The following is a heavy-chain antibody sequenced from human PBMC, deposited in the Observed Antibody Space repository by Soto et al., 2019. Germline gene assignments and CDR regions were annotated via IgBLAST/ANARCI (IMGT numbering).Heavy chain of an antibody. J-gene: IGHJ4*02. CDR1: GFTFSSYS. Sequence: LRLSCAASGFTFSSYSMNWVRQAPGKGLEWVSSISSSSSYTYYADSVKGRFTISRDNAKNSLYLQMNSLRAEDTAVYYCAREYYYDSSGYPDYWGQGTLVTVSS. CDR2: ISSSSSYT. D-gene: IGHD3-22*01. V-gene: IGHV3-21*01. CDR3: AREYYYDSSGYPDY.